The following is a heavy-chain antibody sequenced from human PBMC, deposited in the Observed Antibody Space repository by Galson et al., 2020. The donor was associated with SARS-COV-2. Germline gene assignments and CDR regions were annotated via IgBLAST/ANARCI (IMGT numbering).Heavy chain of an antibody. CDR1: GFDVGYHT. J-gene: IGHJ4*02. Sequence: GESLKISCVGSGFDVGYHTMAWVRQAPEKGLEWVSTIGNDGFLTYYPDSVKGRFTISRDRSRQTLYLHMDSLRADDTAIYYCAVFIAGLPYWGQGTLVTVSS. CDR2: IGNDGFLT. D-gene: IGHD2-15*01. CDR3: AVFIAGLPY. V-gene: IGHV3-23*01.